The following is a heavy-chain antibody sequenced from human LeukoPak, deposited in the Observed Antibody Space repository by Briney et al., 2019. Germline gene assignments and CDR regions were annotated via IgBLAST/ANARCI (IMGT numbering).Heavy chain of an antibody. CDR2: IKEDGSEI. D-gene: IGHD3-10*01. CDR3: VTDQTGRHPYFFDY. Sequence: GGSLRLSCAASGFNFSTYWMTWVRQVLGKGLEWVANIKEDGSEIYYVDAVKGRFSLSRDNAKTSLYLQMNNLSVADTAVYYCVTDQTGRHPYFFDYWGQGTLVTVSS. J-gene: IGHJ4*02. V-gene: IGHV3-7*01. CDR1: GFNFSTYW.